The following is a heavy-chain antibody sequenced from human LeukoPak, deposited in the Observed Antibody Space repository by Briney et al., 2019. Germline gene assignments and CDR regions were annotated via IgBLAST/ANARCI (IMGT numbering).Heavy chain of an antibody. CDR1: GGSISSYY. CDR3: ARDRPDGQWFES. Sequence: PLETLSLTCTVSGGSISSYYWSWIRQPAGKGLEWIGRIYSSGSTNYNSSLKSRVTMSVDTSKNQFSLKLSPVTAADTAVYYCARDRPDGQWFESWGQGTLVTVSS. J-gene: IGHJ5*01. CDR2: IYSSGST. V-gene: IGHV4-4*07.